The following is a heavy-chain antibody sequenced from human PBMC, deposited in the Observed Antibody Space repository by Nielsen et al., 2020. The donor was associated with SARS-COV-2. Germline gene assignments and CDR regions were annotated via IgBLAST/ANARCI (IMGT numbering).Heavy chain of an antibody. CDR2: IDWDDYK. V-gene: IGHV2-70*01. CDR3: ARTRGFCIGGDCFSFYYYYYGMDV. CDR1: GFSLSTRGMC. Sequence: SGPTLVKPTQTLTLTCTFSGFSLSTRGMCVSWIRQPPGKALGWLALIDWDDYKYYSTSLKTRLTISKDTSKNQVVLTMTNMDPVDTATYYCARTRGFCIGGDCFSFYYYYYGMDVWGQGTTVTVSS. D-gene: IGHD2-21*02. J-gene: IGHJ6*02.